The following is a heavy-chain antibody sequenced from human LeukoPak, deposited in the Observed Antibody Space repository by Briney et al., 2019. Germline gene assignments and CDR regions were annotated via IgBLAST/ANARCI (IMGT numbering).Heavy chain of an antibody. J-gene: IGHJ4*02. Sequence: GGSLRLSCAASGFTFSSYAMHWVRQAPGQRLEYVSAISSNGGSTYYANSVKGRFTISRDNAKNTLYLQMNSLRADDTAVYFCATGGDYWGQGTLVTVSS. CDR1: GFTFSSYA. V-gene: IGHV3-64*01. CDR3: ATGGDY. CDR2: ISSNGGST.